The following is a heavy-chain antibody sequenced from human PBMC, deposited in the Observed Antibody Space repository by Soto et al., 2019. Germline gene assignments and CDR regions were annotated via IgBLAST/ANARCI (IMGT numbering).Heavy chain of an antibody. J-gene: IGHJ6*02. CDR3: ARDGTVVVPALPSYYSNGMPV. V-gene: IGHV1-18*01. Sequence: AXVKVSCKASGYTFKNCGISWVRQAPGQGLEWMGWISAHNGNTNYAQKLQGRVIMTTDTSTSTAYMELRSLRSDDTAVYYCARDGTVVVPALPSYYSNGMPVWGLGTTVTVSS. D-gene: IGHD2-2*01. CDR1: GYTFKNCG. CDR2: ISAHNGNT.